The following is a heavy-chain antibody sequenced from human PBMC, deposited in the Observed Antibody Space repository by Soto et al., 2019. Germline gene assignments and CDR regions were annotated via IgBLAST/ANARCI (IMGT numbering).Heavy chain of an antibody. CDR1: GASITGYHYY. CDR3: AGGSSSAWLDF. J-gene: IGHJ5*01. CDR2: IYNGGGNT. V-gene: IGHV4-39*01. D-gene: IGHD6-25*01. Sequence: PSETLSLTCTVSGASITGYHYYWGWIGPAPGKGLEWVGSIYNGGGNTYYTPSLKSRVTISVDTSKNQFFMRLNSVTATDTAAYFCAGGSSSAWLDFWGQGTLVTVSS.